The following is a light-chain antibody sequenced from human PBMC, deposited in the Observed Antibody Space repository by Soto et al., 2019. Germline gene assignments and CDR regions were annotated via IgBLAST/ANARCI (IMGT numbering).Light chain of an antibody. V-gene: IGKV1-33*01. CDR3: QQYDNLPYT. Sequence: DIQMTQSPSSLSASVGDRVTITCQASQDISNYLNWYQQKPGKAPKLLIYDASNLETGVPSRFSGSESGTDFTFTISSLQPADIATYYCQQYDNLPYTFGQGTKLEIK. CDR2: DAS. J-gene: IGKJ2*01. CDR1: QDISNY.